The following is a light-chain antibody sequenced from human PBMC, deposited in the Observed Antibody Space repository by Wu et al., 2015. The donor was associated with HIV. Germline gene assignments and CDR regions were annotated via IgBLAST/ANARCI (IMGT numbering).Light chain of an antibody. CDR1: QSVDTY. Sequence: AIRMTQSPSSLSASTGDRVTITCRASQSVDTYLAWYQQKPGKAPKLLIYAASTLQSGVPSRFSGSGSGTDFVLTINCLQSEDFATYYCQQYYGSSLTFGGGTRVEIK. J-gene: IGKJ4*01. CDR2: AAS. V-gene: IGKV1-8*01. CDR3: QQYYGSSLT.